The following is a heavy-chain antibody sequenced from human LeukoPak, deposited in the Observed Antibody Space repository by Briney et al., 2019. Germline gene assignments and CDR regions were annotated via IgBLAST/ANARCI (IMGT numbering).Heavy chain of an antibody. CDR3: ARDSSSWNGDWFDP. J-gene: IGHJ5*02. Sequence: VASVKVSCKASGGTFSSYAISWVRQAPGQGLEWMGGIIPIFGTANYAQKFQGRVTITADKSTSTAYMELSSLRSEDTAVYYCARDSSSWNGDWFDPWGQGTLVTVSS. V-gene: IGHV1-69*06. CDR1: GGTFSSYA. D-gene: IGHD6-13*01. CDR2: IIPIFGTA.